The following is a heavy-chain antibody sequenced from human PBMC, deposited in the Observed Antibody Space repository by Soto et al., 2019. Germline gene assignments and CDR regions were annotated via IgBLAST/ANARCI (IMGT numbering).Heavy chain of an antibody. CDR2: IKSLGDTT. J-gene: IGHJ4*02. V-gene: IGHV3-64D*08. D-gene: IGHD6-19*01. Sequence: LRLSCSASGSTFNSFGMHWVRQAPGKGLEFVSAIKSLGDTTYYADSVRGRFIISRDNSENTLYPQMSSLRPEDTAVYYCVKDRSLAVAGGYYFDDWGQGTQVTVSS. CDR3: VKDRSLAVAGGYYFDD. CDR1: GSTFNSFG.